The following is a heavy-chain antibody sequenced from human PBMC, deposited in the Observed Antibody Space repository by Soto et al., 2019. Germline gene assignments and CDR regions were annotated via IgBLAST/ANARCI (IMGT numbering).Heavy chain of an antibody. D-gene: IGHD2-15*01. CDR2: ISGSGGST. CDR1: GFTFGSYA. J-gene: IGHJ3*02. Sequence: VQLLESGGGLVQAGGSLRLSCAVSGFTFGSYAMSWVRQAPGKGLEWVSTISGSGGSTYYADSVKGRFTISRDNSKNTLYLQMNSLRADDTAVYYCAKDHCRGGSCYPLFDAFDIWGQGTMVTVSS. CDR3: AKDHCRGGSCYPLFDAFDI. V-gene: IGHV3-23*01.